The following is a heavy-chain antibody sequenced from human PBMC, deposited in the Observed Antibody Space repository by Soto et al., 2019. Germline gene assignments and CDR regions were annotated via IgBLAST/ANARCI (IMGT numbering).Heavy chain of an antibody. Sequence: KPSETLSLTCAVSGGSISSGGYSWSWIRQPPGKGLEWIGYIYHSGTYYNPSLKSRVTISLDRSKNQFSLKLTSVTAADTAVYYCARGGWCSGGTCYTAFDIWGQGTMVTVSS. CDR1: GGSISSGGYS. V-gene: IGHV4-30-2*01. CDR2: IYHSGT. CDR3: ARGGWCSGGTCYTAFDI. D-gene: IGHD2-15*01. J-gene: IGHJ3*02.